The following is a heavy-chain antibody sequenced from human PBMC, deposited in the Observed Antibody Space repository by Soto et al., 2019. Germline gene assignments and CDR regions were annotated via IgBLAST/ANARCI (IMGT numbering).Heavy chain of an antibody. CDR3: ARRLQWQLRPLDS. CDR1: GFTFSDYY. Sequence: SLRLSCAGSGFTFSDYYMTWIRQAPGKGLEWVSYINTLSSAIYYADSVKGRFTISRDNAKNSLYLQMNSLRAEDTAVYYCARRLQWQLRPLDSWGRGTLVTASS. V-gene: IGHV3-11*01. J-gene: IGHJ4*02. D-gene: IGHD6-19*01. CDR2: INTLSSAI.